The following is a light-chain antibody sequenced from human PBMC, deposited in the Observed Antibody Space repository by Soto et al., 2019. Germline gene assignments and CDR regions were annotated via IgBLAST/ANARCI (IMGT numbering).Light chain of an antibody. CDR2: GAS. CDR1: QSISSN. Sequence: EIVMTQSPDTLSVSPGERATIPCRGSQSISSNLACYQQNPRQAPRLLLYGASTRATGIPPTFSGSGSGAEYTLTTSSLQHADYAAYYCQQYKNWLPWTFGQGTKVDI. V-gene: IGKV3-15*01. J-gene: IGKJ1*01. CDR3: QQYKNWLPWT.